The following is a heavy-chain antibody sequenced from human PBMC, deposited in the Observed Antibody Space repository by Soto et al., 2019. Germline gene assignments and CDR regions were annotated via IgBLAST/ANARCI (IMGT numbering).Heavy chain of an antibody. V-gene: IGHV4-30-4*01. CDR3: ARDKRRYDILTGYCISWFDP. CDR1: GGSISSGGYY. Sequence: PSETLSLTCTVSGGSISSGGYYWSWIRQPPGKGLEWIGYIYYSGSTYYNPSLKSRVTISVDTSKNQFSLKLSSVTAADTAVYYCARDKRRYDILTGYCISWFDPWGQGTLVTVSS. D-gene: IGHD3-9*01. J-gene: IGHJ5*02. CDR2: IYYSGST.